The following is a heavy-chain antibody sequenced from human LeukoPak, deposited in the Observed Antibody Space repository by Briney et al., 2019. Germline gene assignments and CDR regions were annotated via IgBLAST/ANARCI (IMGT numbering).Heavy chain of an antibody. V-gene: IGHV3-7*01. CDR1: GFIFTNYF. CDR2: IKHDGSEK. J-gene: IGHJ3*02. CDR3: ASTPLRDDAFDI. Sequence: PGGSLRLSCAASGFIFTNYFMSWVRQAPGKGLEWVASIKHDGSEKYYVDSVKGRFTISRDNAKNSLYLQMNSLRAEDTAVYYCASTPLRDDAFDIWGQGTMVTVSS.